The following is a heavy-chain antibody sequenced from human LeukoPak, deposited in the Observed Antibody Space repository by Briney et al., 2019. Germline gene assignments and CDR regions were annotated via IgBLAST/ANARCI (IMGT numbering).Heavy chain of an antibody. J-gene: IGHJ3*02. CDR2: ISNSGSTI. D-gene: IGHD4-17*01. Sequence: KAGGSLRLSCAASGFIFSDYYMSWIRQAPGKGLEWVSYISNSGSTIYYADSVKGRFTISRDNAKNSLYLQMNSLRAEDTAVCYCAREGMTTVTTHAFDIWGQGTMVTVSS. CDR3: AREGMTTVTTHAFDI. V-gene: IGHV3-11*01. CDR1: GFIFSDYY.